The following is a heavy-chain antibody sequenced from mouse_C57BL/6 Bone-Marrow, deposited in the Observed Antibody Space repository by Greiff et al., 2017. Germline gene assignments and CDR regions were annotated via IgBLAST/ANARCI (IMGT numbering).Heavy chain of an antibody. D-gene: IGHD4-1*01. CDR1: GFNIKDDY. J-gene: IGHJ2*01. Sequence: VQLQQSGAELVRPGASVTLSCTASGFNIKDDYMHWVKQRPEQGLEWIGWIDPENGDTEYASKFQGKATITADTSSNTAYLQLSSLTSEDTAVYYCTTWDWGDWGQGTTLTVSS. CDR2: IDPENGDT. CDR3: TTWDWGD. V-gene: IGHV14-4*01.